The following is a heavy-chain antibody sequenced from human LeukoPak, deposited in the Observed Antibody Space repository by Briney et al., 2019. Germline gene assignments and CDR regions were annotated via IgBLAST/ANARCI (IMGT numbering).Heavy chain of an antibody. CDR1: GGTFSSYA. J-gene: IGHJ4*02. CDR2: IIPILGIA. Sequence: SVKVSCKASGGTFSSYAISWVRQAPGQGLEWTGRIIPILGIANYAQKFQGRVTITADKSTSTAYMELSSLRSEDTAVYYCARDCSGGSCYDYWGQGTLVTVSS. V-gene: IGHV1-69*04. D-gene: IGHD2-15*01. CDR3: ARDCSGGSCYDY.